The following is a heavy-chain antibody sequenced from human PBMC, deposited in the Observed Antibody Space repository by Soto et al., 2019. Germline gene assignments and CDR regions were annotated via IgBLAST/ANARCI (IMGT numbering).Heavy chain of an antibody. Sequence: GGSLRLSCAASGFTVSSNYMSWVRQAPGKGLEWVSVIYSGGITFYADSVKGRFTISRDNSKNTLYLQMRSLRAGDTATYYCAKEVIAARPYYFDYWGQGTLVTVSS. CDR2: IYSGGIT. CDR3: AKEVIAARPYYFDY. D-gene: IGHD6-6*01. V-gene: IGHV3-53*01. CDR1: GFTVSSNY. J-gene: IGHJ4*02.